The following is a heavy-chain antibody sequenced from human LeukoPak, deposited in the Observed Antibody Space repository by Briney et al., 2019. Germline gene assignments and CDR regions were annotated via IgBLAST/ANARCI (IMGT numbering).Heavy chain of an antibody. V-gene: IGHV5-51*01. D-gene: IGHD4-17*01. CDR1: GYSFTSYW. J-gene: IGHJ4*02. CDR2: IYPGDSDT. Sequence: GESLKISXKGSGYSFTSYWIGWVRQRPGKGLEWMGIIYPGDSDTIYSPSFQGQVTISADKSISTAYLQWSSLKASDTAMYYCARQEEDYGDYGGFDYWGQGTLVTVSS. CDR3: ARQEEDYGDYGGFDY.